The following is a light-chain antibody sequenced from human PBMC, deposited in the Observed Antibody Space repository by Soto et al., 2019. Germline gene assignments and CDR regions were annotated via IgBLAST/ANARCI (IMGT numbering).Light chain of an antibody. Sequence: EIVITHSPATLSVSPGERATLSCRASQGVSSNLAWYQQKPGQAPRLLIYGASTRATGIPARFSGSGSGTEFTLTISSLQSEDFAVYYCQQYNNWPPWTFGQGTKVDIK. CDR3: QQYNNWPPWT. CDR1: QGVSSN. J-gene: IGKJ1*01. V-gene: IGKV3-15*01. CDR2: GAS.